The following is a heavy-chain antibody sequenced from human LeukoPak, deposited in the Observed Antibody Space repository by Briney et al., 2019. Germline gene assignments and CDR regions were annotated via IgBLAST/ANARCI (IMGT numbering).Heavy chain of an antibody. D-gene: IGHD2-15*01. CDR3: AKDLAPCSGHTNGGFDL. CDR2: ILYDGSNK. J-gene: IGHJ4*02. V-gene: IGHV3-30*18. Sequence: GGSLRLSCAASGFTFSSYWMSWVRQAPGKGLEWVAVILYDGSNKNYGDSVRGRSTISRDNSKNTVYLQMNSLRAEDTAVYYCAKDLAPCSGHTNGGFDLWGRGTLVTVSS. CDR1: GFTFSSYW.